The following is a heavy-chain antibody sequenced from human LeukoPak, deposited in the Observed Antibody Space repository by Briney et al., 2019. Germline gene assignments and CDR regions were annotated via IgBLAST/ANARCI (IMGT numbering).Heavy chain of an antibody. CDR3: ARDRVPPFLQRLNY. J-gene: IGHJ4*02. CDR1: GYTFTGYY. Sequence: ASVKVSCKASGYTFTGYYMHWVRQAPGQGLEWMGRINPNSGGTNYAQKFQGRVTMTRDTSISTAYMELSRLRSDDTAVYYCARDRVPPFLQRLNYWGQGTLVTVSS. V-gene: IGHV1-2*06. CDR2: INPNSGGT. D-gene: IGHD6-25*01.